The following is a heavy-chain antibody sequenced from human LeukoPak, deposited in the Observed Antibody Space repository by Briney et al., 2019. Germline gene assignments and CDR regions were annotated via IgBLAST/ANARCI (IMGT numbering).Heavy chain of an antibody. CDR3: ARDSRIDCSGGSCYSDAFDI. V-gene: IGHV3-30*04. CDR2: ISYDGSNK. D-gene: IGHD2-15*01. Sequence: GGSLRLSCAASGFTFSSYAMHWVRQAPGKGLEWVAVISYDGSNKYYADSVKGRFTISRDNSKNTLYLQMNSLRAEDTAVYYCARDSRIDCSGGSCYSDAFDIWGQGTMVTVSS. CDR1: GFTFSSYA. J-gene: IGHJ3*02.